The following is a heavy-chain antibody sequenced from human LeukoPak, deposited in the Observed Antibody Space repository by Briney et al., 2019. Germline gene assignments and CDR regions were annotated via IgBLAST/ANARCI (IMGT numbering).Heavy chain of an antibody. CDR1: GFTFRSYA. D-gene: IGHD1-26*01. CDR3: AKDGSMGVGATTLRGYFDY. Sequence: GRSLRLSCAASGFTFRSYAMHWVRQAPGTGLEWVSFISYDGNNQYYADSVKGRFTISRDNSKNTLYLQMNSLRTEDTAVYYCAKDGSMGVGATTLRGYFDYWGQGTLVTVSS. V-gene: IGHV3-30*04. CDR2: ISYDGNNQ. J-gene: IGHJ4*02.